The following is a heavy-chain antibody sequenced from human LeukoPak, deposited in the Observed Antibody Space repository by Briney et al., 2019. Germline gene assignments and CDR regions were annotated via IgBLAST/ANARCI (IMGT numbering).Heavy chain of an antibody. CDR3: ARDIAVAAFEY. CDR2: INTNTGTP. CDR1: GYTFTSYA. Sequence: ASVKVSCKASGYTFTSYAMNWVRQAPGQGLEWMGWINTNTGTPAYAQGFTGRFVFSLDTSVSTAYLQISSLKAEDTAVYYCARDIAVAAFEYWGQGTLVTVSS. D-gene: IGHD6-19*01. V-gene: IGHV7-4-1*02. J-gene: IGHJ4*02.